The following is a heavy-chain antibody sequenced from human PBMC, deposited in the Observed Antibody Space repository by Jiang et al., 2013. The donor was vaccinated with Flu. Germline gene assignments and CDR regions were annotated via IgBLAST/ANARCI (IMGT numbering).Heavy chain of an antibody. CDR2: INAGNGNT. D-gene: IGHD3-3*01. CDR1: IRPSLAML. CDR3: ARAGGTGVVPHMDV. J-gene: IGHJ6*02. V-gene: IGHV1-3*01. Sequence: SGADGEEAWGLSEGFLQGFWIRPSLAMLCIGCARPPDKGLTWMGWINAGNGNTKYSQKFQGRVTITRDTSASTAYMELSSLRSEDTAVYYCARAGGTGVVPHMDVWGQGTTVTVSS.